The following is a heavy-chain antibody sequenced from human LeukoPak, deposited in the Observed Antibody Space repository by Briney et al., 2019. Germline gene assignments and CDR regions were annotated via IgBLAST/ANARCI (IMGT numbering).Heavy chain of an antibody. CDR3: ARTKRGIAARLRGIDYYFDY. V-gene: IGHV4-59*01. D-gene: IGHD6-6*01. J-gene: IGHJ4*02. CDR2: IYYSGST. Sequence: PSETLSLTCTVPGDPIRSYYWSWIRQPPGKGLEWLGYIYYSGSTNYKPSLKSRVTISVETSKNQFSLKLSSVTAVDTAVYYCARTKRGIAARLRGIDYYFDYWGQGTLVTVSP. CDR1: GDPIRSYY.